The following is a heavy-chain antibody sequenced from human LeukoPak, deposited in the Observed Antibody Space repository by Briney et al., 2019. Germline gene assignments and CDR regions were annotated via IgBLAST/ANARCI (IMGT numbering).Heavy chain of an antibody. CDR2: ISGGGHNR. V-gene: IGHV3-23*01. Sequence: PGGSLRLSCIASGITFSSYAMNWVRQAPGKGLEWVSAISGGGHNRYYADSVKGRFTISRDNSKNTLYLQMNSLRAEDTAVYYCTFQGGVPYGMDVWGQGTTVTVSS. J-gene: IGHJ6*02. D-gene: IGHD3-16*01. CDR1: GITFSSYA. CDR3: TFQGGVPYGMDV.